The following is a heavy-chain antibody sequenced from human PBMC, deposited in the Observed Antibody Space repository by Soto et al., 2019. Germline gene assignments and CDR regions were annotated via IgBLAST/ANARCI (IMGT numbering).Heavy chain of an antibody. V-gene: IGHV3-9*01. CDR3: AKDHDEDFGYDVDYFNH. D-gene: IGHD5-12*01. CDR2: ISWEGGSI. CDR1: GFNFDDYA. Sequence: EVQLVESGGDLVQPGRSLRLSCAASGFNFDDYAMHWVRQVPGKGLEWVSGISWEGGSISYADSVKGRFTISRDKAKNSLDLEMNSLRSEDTALYYCAKDHDEDFGYDVDYFNHWGQGTLVTVSS. J-gene: IGHJ4*02.